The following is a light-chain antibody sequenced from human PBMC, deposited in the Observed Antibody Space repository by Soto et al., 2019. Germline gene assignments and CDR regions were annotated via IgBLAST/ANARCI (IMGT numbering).Light chain of an antibody. V-gene: IGLV2-11*01. J-gene: IGLJ3*02. CDR1: SSDVGNYNY. Sequence: QSALTQPRSVSGSPGQSVTISCTGTSSDVGNYNYVSWYQQHPGKAPKVMIYDVTKRPSGVPDRFSGSKSGITASLTISGLQAEDEADYYCSSYTSSSTLVFGGGTKLTVL. CDR3: SSYTSSSTLV. CDR2: DVT.